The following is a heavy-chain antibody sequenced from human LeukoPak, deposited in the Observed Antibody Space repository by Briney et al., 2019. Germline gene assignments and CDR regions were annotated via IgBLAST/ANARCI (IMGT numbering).Heavy chain of an antibody. CDR2: IIPIFGTA. CDR1: GGTFSSYA. Sequence: EASVKVSCKASGGTFSSYAISWVRQAPGQGREWMGGIIPIFGTANYAQKFQGRVTITADESTSTAYMELSSLRSEDTAVYYCARDRGWAGYSYGFYYWGQGTLVTVSS. CDR3: ARDRGWAGYSYGFYY. J-gene: IGHJ4*02. V-gene: IGHV1-69*01. D-gene: IGHD5-18*01.